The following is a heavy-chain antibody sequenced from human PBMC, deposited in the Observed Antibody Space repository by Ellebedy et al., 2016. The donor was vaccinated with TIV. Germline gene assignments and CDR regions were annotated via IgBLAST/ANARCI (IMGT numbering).Heavy chain of an antibody. CDR3: AKEGRIAGSRFALDV. J-gene: IGHJ6*02. CDR2: IYPDGTT. CDR1: GFTVSNNF. V-gene: IGHV3-53*01. D-gene: IGHD6-13*01. Sequence: PGGSLRLSCAASGFTVSNNFMTWVRQAPGKDLEWVSVIYPDGTTYYADSVGGRFTFSRDNSKNTPYLQMDSLRAEDTAVYYCAKEGRIAGSRFALDVWGQGTTVTVSS.